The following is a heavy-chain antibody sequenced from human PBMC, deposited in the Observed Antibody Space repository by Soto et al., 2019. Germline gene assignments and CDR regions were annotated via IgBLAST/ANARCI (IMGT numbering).Heavy chain of an antibody. V-gene: IGHV4-59*01. CDR2: IYYDGNT. CDR3: ARAYCNSDSCYWVKNNWFQS. J-gene: IGHJ5*01. CDR1: VVSINNYY. Sequence: SETLSLTCTVFVVSINNYYWSCIRQPPGKGLEWIGYIYYDGNTNYNPSLKSRVTIAIDTSKNHFSLNLRSATAADTAVYYCARAYCNSDSCYWVKNNWFQSWGQGTLVAVSS. D-gene: IGHD2-15*01.